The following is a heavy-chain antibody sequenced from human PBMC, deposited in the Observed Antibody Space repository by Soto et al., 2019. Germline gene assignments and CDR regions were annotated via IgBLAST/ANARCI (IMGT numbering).Heavy chain of an antibody. CDR1: GGSISSGGYY. CDR3: ARARELLWFGEPRGANFDY. Sequence: QVQLQESGPGLVKPSQTLSLTCTVSGGSISSGGYYWSWIRQHPGKGLEWIGYIYYSGRTYYNPSLKSRVTISVDTSKNQFSLKLSSVTAADTAVYYCARARELLWFGEPRGANFDYWGQGTLVTVSS. D-gene: IGHD3-10*01. CDR2: IYYSGRT. J-gene: IGHJ4*02. V-gene: IGHV4-31*03.